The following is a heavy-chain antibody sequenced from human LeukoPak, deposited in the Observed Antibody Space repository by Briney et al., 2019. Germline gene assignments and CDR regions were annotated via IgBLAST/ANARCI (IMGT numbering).Heavy chain of an antibody. Sequence: GASVKVSCKASGYTFTSYGISWVRQAPGQGLEWMGWISAYNGNTNYAQKLQGRVTMTRDTSTSTVYMELSSLRSEDTAVYYCARERGLVGATPAWFDPWGQGTLVTVSS. CDR3: ARERGLVGATPAWFDP. V-gene: IGHV1-18*01. D-gene: IGHD1-26*01. CDR1: GYTFTSYG. CDR2: ISAYNGNT. J-gene: IGHJ5*02.